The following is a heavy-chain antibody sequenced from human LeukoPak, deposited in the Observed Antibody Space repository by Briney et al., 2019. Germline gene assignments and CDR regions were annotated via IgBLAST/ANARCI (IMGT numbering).Heavy chain of an antibody. Sequence: SETPSLTCAVYGGSFSGYYWSWARQPPGKGLEWIGEINHSGSTNYNPSLKSRVTISVDTSKNQFSLKLSSVTAADTAVYYCARGPIFTYYDFWSGPHFDYWGQGTLVTVSS. V-gene: IGHV4-34*01. J-gene: IGHJ4*02. CDR1: GGSFSGYY. CDR3: ARGPIFTYYDFWSGPHFDY. D-gene: IGHD3-3*01. CDR2: INHSGST.